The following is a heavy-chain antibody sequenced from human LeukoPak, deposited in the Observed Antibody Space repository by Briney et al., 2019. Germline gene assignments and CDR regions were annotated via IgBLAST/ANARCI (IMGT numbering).Heavy chain of an antibody. Sequence: GGSLRLSCAASGFIVNNYAMNWVRQAPGKGLEWVSTVSGSGVTTFYADSVKGRFTISRDNSKNTLYLQMSSLRAEDTAIYYCAKASGWYPYFHHWGQGTLVTVSS. J-gene: IGHJ1*01. CDR3: AKASGWYPYFHH. CDR1: GFIVNNYA. D-gene: IGHD6-19*01. V-gene: IGHV3-23*01. CDR2: VSGSGVTT.